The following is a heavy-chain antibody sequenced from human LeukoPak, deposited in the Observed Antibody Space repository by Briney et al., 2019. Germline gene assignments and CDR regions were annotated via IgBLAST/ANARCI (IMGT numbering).Heavy chain of an antibody. CDR1: GYTFTSYA. CDR2: INAGNGNT. J-gene: IGHJ4*02. Sequence: GASVKVSCKASGYTFTSYAMHWVRQAPGQRLEWMGWINAGNGNTKYSQKFQGRVTITRDTSASTAYMELSSLRSEDTAVYYCAREGYYDSSGYYYYEYFDYWGQGTLVTVSS. V-gene: IGHV1-3*01. D-gene: IGHD3-22*01. CDR3: AREGYYDSSGYYYYEYFDY.